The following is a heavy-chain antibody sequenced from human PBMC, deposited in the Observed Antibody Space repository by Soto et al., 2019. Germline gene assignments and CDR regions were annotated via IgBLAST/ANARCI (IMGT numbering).Heavy chain of an antibody. CDR3: ASRDPGTSVDY. J-gene: IGHJ4*02. CDR1: CGSFTSNNW. CDR2: IYRNGIT. D-gene: IGHD1-7*01. V-gene: IGHV4-4*02. Sequence: PSETLSLRWGVSCGSFTSNNWCTFVRQPSVHGVXWIGEIYRNGITNYKTSLKSRVTISLDKSENQFSLKVTSLTDADTAVYYGASRDPGTSVDYWGQGTLVTVSS.